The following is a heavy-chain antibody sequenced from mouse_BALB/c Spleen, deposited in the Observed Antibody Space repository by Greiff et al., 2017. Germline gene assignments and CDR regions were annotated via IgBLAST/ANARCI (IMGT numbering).Heavy chain of an antibody. Sequence: QVQLKQSGAELVRPGVSVKISCKGSGYTFTDYAMHWVKQSHAKSLEWIGVISTYYGDASYNQKFKGKATMTVDKSSSTAYMELARLTSEDSAIYYCARGVTGLYAMDYWGQGTSVTVSS. D-gene: IGHD2-13*01. J-gene: IGHJ4*01. CDR2: ISTYYGDA. CDR1: GYTFTDYA. V-gene: IGHV1S137*01. CDR3: ARGVTGLYAMDY.